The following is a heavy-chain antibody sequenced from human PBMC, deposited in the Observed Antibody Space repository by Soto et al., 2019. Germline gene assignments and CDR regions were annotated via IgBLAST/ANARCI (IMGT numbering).Heavy chain of an antibody. J-gene: IGHJ3*02. CDR1: GFTFSSYS. CDR3: ARDGYDGNDAFDI. D-gene: IGHD5-12*01. Sequence: GGYLRLSCAASGFTFSSYSMNWVRQAPGKGLEWVSSISSSSSYIYYADSVKGRFTISRDNAKNSLYLQMNSLRAEDTAVYYCARDGYDGNDAFDIWGQGTMVTVSS. CDR2: ISSSSSYI. V-gene: IGHV3-21*01.